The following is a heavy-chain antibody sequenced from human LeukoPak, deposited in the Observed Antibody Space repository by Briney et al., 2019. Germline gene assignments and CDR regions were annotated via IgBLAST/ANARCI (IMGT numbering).Heavy chain of an antibody. CDR3: ARVPNCSGGSCYSGWYFDY. V-gene: IGHV3-53*01. Sequence: GGSLRPSCAASGFTVSSNYMSWVRQAPGKGLEWVSVIYSGGSTYYADSVKGRFTISRDNSKNTLYLQMNSLRAEDTAVYYCARVPNCSGGSCYSGWYFDYWGQGTLVTVSS. J-gene: IGHJ4*02. CDR2: IYSGGST. CDR1: GFTVSSNY. D-gene: IGHD2-15*01.